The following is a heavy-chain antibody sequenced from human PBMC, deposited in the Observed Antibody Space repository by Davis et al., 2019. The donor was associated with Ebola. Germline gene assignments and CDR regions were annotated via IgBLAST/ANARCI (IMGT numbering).Heavy chain of an antibody. CDR3: ARGESIASRQTHFLGY. CDR1: GFTFSSYS. J-gene: IGHJ4*02. V-gene: IGHV3-21*01. D-gene: IGHD6-6*01. CDR2: ISSSSSYI. Sequence: GESLKISCAASGFTFSSYSMNWVRQAPGKGLEWVSSISSSSSYIYYADSVKGRFTISRDNSKNTLYLQMNSLRVDDTAVYYCARGESIASRQTHFLGYWGQGTLVTVSS.